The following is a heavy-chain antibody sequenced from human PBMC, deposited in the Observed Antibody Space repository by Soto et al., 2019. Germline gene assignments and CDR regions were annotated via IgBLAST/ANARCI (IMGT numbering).Heavy chain of an antibody. CDR3: AREGLVREFDL. V-gene: IGHV4-30-2*06. D-gene: IGHD6-6*01. CDR1: GGSISSGGYY. CDR2: IHASGAT. Sequence: SETLSLTCTVSGGSISSGGYYWSWIRQSPGMGLEWIGHIHASGATFYNPSLRSRLTISFERTPSLLRPLDQFSLTLTSVTAADTALYFCAREGLVREFDLWGQGILVTVSS. J-gene: IGHJ4*02.